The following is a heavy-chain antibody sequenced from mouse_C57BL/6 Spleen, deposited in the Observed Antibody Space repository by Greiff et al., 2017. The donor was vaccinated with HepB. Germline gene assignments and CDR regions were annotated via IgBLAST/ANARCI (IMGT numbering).Heavy chain of an antibody. D-gene: IGHD2-4*01. CDR2: IYPGDGDT. Sequence: QVQLQQSGAELVKPGASVKISCKASGYAFSSYWMNWVKQRPGKGLEWIGQIYPGDGDTNYNGKFKGKATLTADKSSSTAYMQLSSLTSEDSAVYFCARMKRDYDEWYFDVWGTGTTVTVSS. V-gene: IGHV1-80*01. CDR1: GYAFSSYW. CDR3: ARMKRDYDEWYFDV. J-gene: IGHJ1*03.